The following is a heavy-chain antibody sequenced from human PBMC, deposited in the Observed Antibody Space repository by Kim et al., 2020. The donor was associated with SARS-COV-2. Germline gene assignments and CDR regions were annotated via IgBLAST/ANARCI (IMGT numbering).Heavy chain of an antibody. J-gene: IGHJ5*01. D-gene: IGHD2-2*01. Sequence: SETLSLTCAVSGDSISSNYWWTWVRQSPGKGLEWIGEAHQNGETNYNPSLKRRVAMSLDKSKNQFSLKFSSVTAADSATYYCARVPGGCRASSCYLSSWG. CDR3: ARVPGGCRASSCYLSS. V-gene: IGHV4-4*02. CDR1: GDSISSNYW. CDR2: AHQNGET.